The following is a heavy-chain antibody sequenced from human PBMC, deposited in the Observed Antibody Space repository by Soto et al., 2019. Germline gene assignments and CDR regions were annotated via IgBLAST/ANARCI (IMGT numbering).Heavy chain of an antibody. CDR3: ARSCSGGSCYSRIPPDVLYMDV. CDR2: ISAYNGNT. J-gene: IGHJ6*03. CDR1: GYTFTSYG. Sequence: QVQLVQSGAEVKKPGASVKVSCKASGYTFTSYGISWVRQAPGQGLEWMGWISAYNGNTNYAQKLQGRVTMTTDTSTSTADMELRSLRSDDTAVYYCARSCSGGSCYSRIPPDVLYMDVWGKGTTVTVSS. D-gene: IGHD2-15*01. V-gene: IGHV1-18*01.